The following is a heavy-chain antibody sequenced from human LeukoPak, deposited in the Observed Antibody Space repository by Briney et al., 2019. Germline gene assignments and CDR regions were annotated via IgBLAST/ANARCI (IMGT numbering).Heavy chain of an antibody. CDR3: ARDTIAAAVWFDP. J-gene: IGHJ5*02. Sequence: PGGSLRLSCAASGFTFSSYSMNWVRQAPGKGLEWVSSISSSSSYLYYADSVKGRFTISRDNAKNSLYLQMNSLRAEDTAVYYCARDTIAAAVWFDPWGQGTLVTVSS. CDR1: GFTFSSYS. V-gene: IGHV3-21*01. D-gene: IGHD6-13*01. CDR2: ISSSSSYL.